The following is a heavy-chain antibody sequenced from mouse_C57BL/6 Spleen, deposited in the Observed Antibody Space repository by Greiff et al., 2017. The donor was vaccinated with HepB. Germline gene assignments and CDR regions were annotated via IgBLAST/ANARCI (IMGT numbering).Heavy chain of an antibody. D-gene: IGHD1-1*01. Sequence: QVQLQQSGPELVKPGASVKISCKASGYAFSSSWMNWVKQRPGKGLEWIGRIYPGDGDTNYNGKFKGKATLTADKSSSTAYMQLSSLTSEDSAVYFCARSGDYSGFAYWGQGTLVTVSA. J-gene: IGHJ3*01. CDR2: IYPGDGDT. CDR3: ARSGDYSGFAY. V-gene: IGHV1-82*01. CDR1: GYAFSSSW.